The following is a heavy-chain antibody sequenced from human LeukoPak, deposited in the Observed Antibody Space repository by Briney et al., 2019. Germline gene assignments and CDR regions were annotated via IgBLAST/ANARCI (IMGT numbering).Heavy chain of an antibody. V-gene: IGHV3-7*03. CDR3: AKDLRIAAADSFDY. D-gene: IGHD6-13*01. J-gene: IGHJ4*02. CDR2: IKQDGSER. Sequence: PGGSLRLSCAASGFTFSMFWMNWVRQAPGKGLEWLANIKQDGSERYYVDSVKGRFTISRDNAKNSLSLQMNSLRAEDTAVYYCAKDLRIAAADSFDYWGQGTLVTVSS. CDR1: GFTFSMFW.